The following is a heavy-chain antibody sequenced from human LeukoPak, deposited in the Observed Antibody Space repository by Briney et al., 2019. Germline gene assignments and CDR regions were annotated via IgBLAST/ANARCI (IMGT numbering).Heavy chain of an antibody. J-gene: IGHJ3*01. Sequence: TGGSLRLSCVGSGFTFSRYAMTWVRQAPGKGLEWVSSIRGSGDGTSYADSVKGRFTMSRDNSKGTLYLQMDSLRAEDTAMYYCGRDPNGDYIGAFDFWGQGTLVTVSS. CDR1: GFTFSRYA. V-gene: IGHV3-23*01. D-gene: IGHD4-17*01. CDR3: GRDPNGDYIGAFDF. CDR2: IRGSGDGT.